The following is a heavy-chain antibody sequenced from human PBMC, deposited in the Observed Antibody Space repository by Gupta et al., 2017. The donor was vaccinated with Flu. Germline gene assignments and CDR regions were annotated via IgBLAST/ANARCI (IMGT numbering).Heavy chain of an antibody. CDR1: GFTFSSYA. V-gene: IGHV3-23*01. CDR3: AKDRGRFAPSSGYFGH. Sequence: EVPLLESGGGLVQPGGSLRLSCAASGFTFSSYAVSWVRQDPGKGLEWVSGFSGGGTGTYYADSVKGRFTISRDNSKNTLYLQMNSLKAEDTAVYYCAKDRGRFAPSSGYFGHWGQGTLVTVSS. CDR2: FSGGGTGT. D-gene: IGHD3-22*01. J-gene: IGHJ4*02.